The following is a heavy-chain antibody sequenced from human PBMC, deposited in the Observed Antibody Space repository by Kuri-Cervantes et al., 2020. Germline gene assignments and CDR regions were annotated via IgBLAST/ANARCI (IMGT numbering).Heavy chain of an antibody. D-gene: IGHD2-15*01. CDR2: IKQDGSEK. V-gene: IGHV3-7*03. CDR1: GFTFSSYW. CDR3: AALPTHSQYCSGGSCYSDAFDI. J-gene: IGHJ3*02. Sequence: GGSLRLSCAASGFTFSSYWMSWVRQAPGKGLEWVANIKQDGSEKYYVDSVKGRFIISRDNAKSSLHLQMNILRTEDTALYYCAALPTHSQYCSGGSCYSDAFDIWGQGTMVTVSS.